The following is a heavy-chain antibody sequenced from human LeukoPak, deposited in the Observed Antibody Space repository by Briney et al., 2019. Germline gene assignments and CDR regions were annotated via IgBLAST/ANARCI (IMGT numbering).Heavy chain of an antibody. CDR1: GGTFSSYA. D-gene: IGHD6-13*01. V-gene: IGHV1-69*13. CDR3: ARDSSSWYNWFDP. CDR2: IIPIFGTA. Sequence: SVKVSCKASGGTFSSYAISWVRQAPGQGLEWMGGIIPIFGTANYAQKFQGRVTITADESTSTAYMELSSPRSEDTAVYYCARDSSSWYNWFDPWGQGTLVTVSS. J-gene: IGHJ5*02.